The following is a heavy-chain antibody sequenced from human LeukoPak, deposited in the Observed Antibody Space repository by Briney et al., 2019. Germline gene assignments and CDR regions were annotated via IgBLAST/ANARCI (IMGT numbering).Heavy chain of an antibody. V-gene: IGHV5-51*01. D-gene: IGHD3-10*01. CDR2: IYPGDSDT. CDR1: GYSFTSYW. J-gene: IGHJ5*02. CDR3: ARPSMVRGVINWFDP. Sequence: GESLKISCKGSGYSFTSYWIGWVRHMPGKGLEWMGIIYPGDSDTRYSPSFQGQVTISADKSISTAYLQWSSLKASDTAMYYCARPSMVRGVINWFDPWGQGTLVTVSS.